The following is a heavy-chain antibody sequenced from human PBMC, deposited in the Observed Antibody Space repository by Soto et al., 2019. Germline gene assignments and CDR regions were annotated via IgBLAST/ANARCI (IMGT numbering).Heavy chain of an antibody. CDR3: ASSGKGYCSGGSCYSRPGKYYYYYYGMDV. CDR2: IYPGDSDT. Sequence: GESLKISCKGSGYSFTSYWIGWVRQMPGKGLQWMGIIYPGDSDTRYSPSFQGQVTISADKSISTAYLQWSSLKASDTAMYYCASSGKGYCSGGSCYSRPGKYYYYYYGMDVWGQGTTVTVSS. D-gene: IGHD2-15*01. V-gene: IGHV5-51*01. J-gene: IGHJ6*02. CDR1: GYSFTSYW.